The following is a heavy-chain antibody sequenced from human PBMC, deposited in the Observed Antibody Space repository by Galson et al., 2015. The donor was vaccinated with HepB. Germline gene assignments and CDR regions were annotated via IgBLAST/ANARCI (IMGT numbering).Heavy chain of an antibody. J-gene: IGHJ4*02. CDR3: AKDYGGDAWPLFDS. D-gene: IGHD4-23*01. CDR2: IRGRGAGVT. V-gene: IGHV3-23*01. CDR1: GFAISNCA. Sequence: SLRLSCAASGFAISNCAMNWVRQAPGEGLEWVSTIRGRGAGVTFYADSVRGRFTISRDNSKNTLYLQMNSLRAEDTAVYYCAKDYGGDAWPLFDSWGQGTLVTVSS.